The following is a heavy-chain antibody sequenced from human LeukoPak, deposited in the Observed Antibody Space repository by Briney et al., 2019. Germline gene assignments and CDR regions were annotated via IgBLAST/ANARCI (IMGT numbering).Heavy chain of an antibody. CDR1: GFTFSTYV. J-gene: IGHJ6*02. CDR3: ARVVAGSVYNYGMDV. D-gene: IGHD6-19*01. CDR2: ILNDGSNK. Sequence: QTGGSLRLSCAASGFTFSTYVMHWVRQAPGKGLQWVAVILNDGSNKYYADSVKGRFIISRDDSKNTLYLQMNSLTAEDTAVYYCARVVAGSVYNYGMDVWGQGTTVTVSS. V-gene: IGHV3-30*01.